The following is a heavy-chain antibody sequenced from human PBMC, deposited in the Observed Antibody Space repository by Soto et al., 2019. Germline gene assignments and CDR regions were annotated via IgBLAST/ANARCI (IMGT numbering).Heavy chain of an antibody. Sequence: GGSLRLSCAASGFTFSSYAMHWVRQAPGKGLEYVSAISSNGGSTYYANSVKGRFTISRDNSKNTLYLQMGSLRAEDMAVYYCARAEDPFITGTPVPHHFDYWGQGTLVTVSS. CDR2: ISSNGGST. V-gene: IGHV3-64*01. CDR3: ARAEDPFITGTPVPHHFDY. CDR1: GFTFSSYA. D-gene: IGHD1-7*01. J-gene: IGHJ4*02.